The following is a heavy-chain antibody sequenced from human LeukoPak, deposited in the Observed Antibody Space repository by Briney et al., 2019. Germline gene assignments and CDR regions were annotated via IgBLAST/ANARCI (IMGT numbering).Heavy chain of an antibody. CDR2: IYPGDSDT. J-gene: IGHJ4*02. Sequence: GESLKISCKGSGYSFTSYWIGWVRQMPGKGLEWMGFIYPGDSDTRYSPSFQGQVTISADKSISTAYLQWSSLKASDTAMYYCARRGRYCSSTSCLPYFDYWGQGTLVTVSS. V-gene: IGHV5-51*01. CDR3: ARRGRYCSSTSCLPYFDY. D-gene: IGHD2-2*01. CDR1: GYSFTSYW.